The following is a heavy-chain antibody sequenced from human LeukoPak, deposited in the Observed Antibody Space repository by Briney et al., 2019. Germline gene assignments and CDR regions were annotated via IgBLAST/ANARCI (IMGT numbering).Heavy chain of an antibody. Sequence: SETLSLTCTVSGGSISSHYWSWIRQPPGKGLEWIGYIYYSGSTNYNPSLKSRVAISVDTSKNQFSLKLSSVTAADTAVYYCARTNYYDSSGYRYYYYYYYMDVWGKGTTVTVSS. D-gene: IGHD3-22*01. CDR2: IYYSGST. CDR3: ARTNYYDSSGYRYYYYYYYMDV. J-gene: IGHJ6*03. V-gene: IGHV4-59*11. CDR1: GGSISSHY.